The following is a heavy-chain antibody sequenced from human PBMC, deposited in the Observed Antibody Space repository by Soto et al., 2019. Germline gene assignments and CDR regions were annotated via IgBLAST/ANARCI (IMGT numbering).Heavy chain of an antibody. CDR1: GGSISSYY. V-gene: IGHV4-59*01. J-gene: IGHJ4*02. CDR2: IYYSGST. Sequence: PSETLSLTCTVSGGSISSYYWSWIRQPPGKGLEWIGYIYYSGSTNYNPSLKSRVTISVDTSKNQFSLKLSSVTAADTAVYYCARGSGYDFWSGYYNYWGQGTLVTVSS. CDR3: ARGSGYDFWSGYYNY. D-gene: IGHD3-3*01.